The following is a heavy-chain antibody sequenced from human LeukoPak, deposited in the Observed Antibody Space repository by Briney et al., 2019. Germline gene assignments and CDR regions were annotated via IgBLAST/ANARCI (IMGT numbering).Heavy chain of an antibody. Sequence: ASVKVSCKASGYTFTGYYMHWVRQAPGQGLEWMGWINPNSSGTNYAQKFQGRVTMTRDTSISTAYMELSRLRSDDTAVYYCARARGYDFWSGYYPKSPKLDYWGQGTLVTVSS. CDR3: ARARGYDFWSGYYPKSPKLDY. CDR2: INPNSSGT. J-gene: IGHJ4*02. V-gene: IGHV1-2*02. D-gene: IGHD3-3*01. CDR1: GYTFTGYY.